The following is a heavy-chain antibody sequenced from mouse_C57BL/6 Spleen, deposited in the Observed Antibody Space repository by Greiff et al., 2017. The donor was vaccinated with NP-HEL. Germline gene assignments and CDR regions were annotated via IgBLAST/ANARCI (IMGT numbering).Heavy chain of an antibody. Sequence: VHVKQSGAELVKPGASVKLSCTASGFNIKDYYMHWVKQRTEQGLEWIGRIDPEDGETKYAPKFQGKATITADTSSNTAYLQLSSLTSEDTAVYYCARRPIYSNYAMDYWGQGTSVTVSS. CDR3: ARRPIYSNYAMDY. CDR1: GFNIKDYY. CDR2: IDPEDGET. D-gene: IGHD2-5*01. V-gene: IGHV14-2*01. J-gene: IGHJ4*01.